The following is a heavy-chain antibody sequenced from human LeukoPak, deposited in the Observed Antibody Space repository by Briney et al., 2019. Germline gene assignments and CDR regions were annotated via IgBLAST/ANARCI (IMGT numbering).Heavy chain of an antibody. CDR3: TTAPMNYYDSSGYYLGAFDI. CDR2: T. J-gene: IGHJ3*02. D-gene: IGHD3-22*01. Sequence: TDYAAPVKGRFTISRDDSKNTLYLQMNSLKTEDTAVYYCTTAPMNYYDSSGYYLGAFDIWGQGTMVTVSS. V-gene: IGHV3-15*01.